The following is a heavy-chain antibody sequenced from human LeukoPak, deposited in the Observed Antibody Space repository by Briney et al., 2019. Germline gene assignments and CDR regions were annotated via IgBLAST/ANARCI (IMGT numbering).Heavy chain of an antibody. V-gene: IGHV5-51*01. CDR3: ARRGAVRDSPVVY. CDR2: IYPDDSDT. Sequence: GESLKISCKGSGYSFTNYWIGWVRQKPGKGLEWMGTIYPDDSDTRYSPSFQGQVTISVDKSISTAYLQWSSLKASDTAMYYCARRGAVRDSPVVYWGQGTLVTVSS. J-gene: IGHJ4*02. D-gene: IGHD3-22*01. CDR1: GYSFTNYW.